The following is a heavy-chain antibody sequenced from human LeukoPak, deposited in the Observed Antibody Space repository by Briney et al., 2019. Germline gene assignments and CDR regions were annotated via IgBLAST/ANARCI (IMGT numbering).Heavy chain of an antibody. CDR2: ISGSGGST. CDR1: GFTFSSYA. CDR3: ARGAAGTTFDY. Sequence: GRSLRLSCAASGFTFSSYAMSWVRQAPGKGLEWVSTISGSGGSTDYADSVKGRFTISRNNSKDTLYLQMNSLRAEDTAVYYCARGAAGTTFDYWGQGTLVTVSS. J-gene: IGHJ4*02. D-gene: IGHD1-1*01. V-gene: IGHV3-23*01.